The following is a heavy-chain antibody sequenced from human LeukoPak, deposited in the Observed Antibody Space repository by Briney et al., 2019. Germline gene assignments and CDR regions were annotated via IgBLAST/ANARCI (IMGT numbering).Heavy chain of an antibody. CDR2: INLDGSVQ. V-gene: IGHV3-7*01. J-gene: IGHJ4*02. D-gene: IGHD3-16*01. CDR1: GFILSSYW. CDR3: AREGGVADY. Sequence: GGSLRLSCATSGFILSSYWMTWVRQAPGQGLEWVANINLDGSVQWYADSVKGRFTISRDNAKNSVYLQMNSLRAEDTAVYYCAREGGVADYWGQGTLVTVSP.